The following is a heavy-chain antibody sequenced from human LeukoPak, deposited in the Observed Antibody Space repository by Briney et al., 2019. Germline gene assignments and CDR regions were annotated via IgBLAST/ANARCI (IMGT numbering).Heavy chain of an antibody. Sequence: PSETLSLTCTVPGVSISGYYWSWIRQPPGKGLEWIGYIYYSGSTNYNPSLKSRLTISIDTSENQFSLKLSSVTAADTAVYYCAREYSSSSGRRAFDIWGQGTMVTVSS. CDR1: GVSISGYY. V-gene: IGHV4-59*08. D-gene: IGHD6-6*01. CDR2: IYYSGST. CDR3: AREYSSSSGRRAFDI. J-gene: IGHJ3*02.